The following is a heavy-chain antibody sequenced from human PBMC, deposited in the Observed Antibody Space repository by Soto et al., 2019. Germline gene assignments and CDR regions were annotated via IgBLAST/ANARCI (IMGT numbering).Heavy chain of an antibody. CDR1: GFTFSDYW. J-gene: IGHJ4*02. V-gene: IGHV3-74*01. CDR2: ISGDMSST. CDR3: ARGIGYSAQDY. Sequence: GGSLRLSCAASGFTFSDYWMHWVRQVPGKGLVWVSRISGDMSSTNYADSVKGRFTISRDNAKNTLYVLMNSLRAEDTAVYYCARGIGYSAQDYWGQGTPVTV. D-gene: IGHD1-1*01.